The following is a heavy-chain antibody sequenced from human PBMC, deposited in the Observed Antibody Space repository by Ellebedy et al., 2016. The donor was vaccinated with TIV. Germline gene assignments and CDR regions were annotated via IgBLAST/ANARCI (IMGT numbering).Heavy chain of an antibody. Sequence: ASVKVSCXASGYTFTSYAMHWVRQAPGQRLEWMGWINAGNGNTKYSQKFQGRVTITRDTSASTAYMELSSLRSEDTAVYYCARDKRGYGREDGMDVWGQGTTVTVSS. CDR1: GYTFTSYA. CDR2: INAGNGNT. V-gene: IGHV1-3*01. J-gene: IGHJ6*02. D-gene: IGHD5-18*01. CDR3: ARDKRGYGREDGMDV.